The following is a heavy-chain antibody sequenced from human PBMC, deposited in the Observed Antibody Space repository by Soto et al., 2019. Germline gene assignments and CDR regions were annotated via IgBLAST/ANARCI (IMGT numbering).Heavy chain of an antibody. D-gene: IGHD1-1*01. CDR3: ARLWNDRGRGPFDY. CDR2: IYYSGST. J-gene: IGHJ4*02. CDR1: GGSISSYY. Sequence: PSETLSLTCTVSGGSISSYYWSWIRQPPGKGLEWIGYIYYSGSTNYNPSLKSRVTISVDTSKNQFSLRLSSVTAADTAVYYCARLWNDRGRGPFDYWGQGTLVTVSS. V-gene: IGHV4-59*01.